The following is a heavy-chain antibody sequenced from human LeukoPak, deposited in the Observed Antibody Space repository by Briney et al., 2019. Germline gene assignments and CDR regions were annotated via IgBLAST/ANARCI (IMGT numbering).Heavy chain of an antibody. CDR2: ISSSSSYI. CDR1: GFTFSSYS. D-gene: IGHD2-8*01. CDR3: AREDGVLEGYGMDV. V-gene: IGHV3-21*01. J-gene: IGHJ6*02. Sequence: PGGSLRLSCAASGFTFSSYSMNWVRQAPGKGLEWVSSISSSSSYIYYADSVKGRFTISRDNSKNTLYLQMNSLRAEDTAVYYCAREDGVLEGYGMDVWGQGTTVTVSS.